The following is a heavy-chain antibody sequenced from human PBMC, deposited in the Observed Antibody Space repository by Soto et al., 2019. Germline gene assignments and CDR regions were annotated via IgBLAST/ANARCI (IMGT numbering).Heavy chain of an antibody. CDR1: GFTFSSYA. J-gene: IGHJ3*02. Sequence: PGGSLRLSCAASGFTFSSYAMSWVRQAPGKGLEWVSAISGSGGSTYYADSVKGRFTISRDNSKNTLYLQMNSLRAEDTAVYYCAKDSNAYYDFWSGYYQPLDAFDIWGQGTMVTVS. V-gene: IGHV3-23*01. CDR3: AKDSNAYYDFWSGYYQPLDAFDI. D-gene: IGHD3-3*01. CDR2: ISGSGGST.